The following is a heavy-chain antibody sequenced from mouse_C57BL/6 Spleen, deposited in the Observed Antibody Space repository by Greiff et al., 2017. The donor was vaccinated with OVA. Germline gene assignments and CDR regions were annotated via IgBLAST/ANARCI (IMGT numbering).Heavy chain of an antibody. Sequence: QVQLQQSGAELVRPGTSVKMSCKASGYSFTNYWIGWAKQRPGHGLEWIGDIYPGGGYTNYNEKFKGKATLTADKSSSTAYRQFSSLTSEDSAIYDCARRFVTTVVAYWYFDVWGTGTTVTVSS. CDR1: GYSFTNYW. J-gene: IGHJ1*03. V-gene: IGHV1-63*01. D-gene: IGHD1-1*01. CDR2: IYPGGGYT. CDR3: ARRFVTTVVAYWYFDV.